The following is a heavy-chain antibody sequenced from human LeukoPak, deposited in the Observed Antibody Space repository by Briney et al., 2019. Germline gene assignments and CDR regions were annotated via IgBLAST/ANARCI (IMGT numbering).Heavy chain of an antibody. D-gene: IGHD2-15*01. CDR1: GFTFSSYS. Sequence: NPGGSLRLSCAASGFTFSSYSMNWVRQAPGKGLEWVSSISSSSSYIYYADSVKGRFTISRDNAKNSLYLQMNSVRAEDTAVYYCARDLLLPLRYCSGGSCYPSFDYWGQGTLVTVSS. CDR3: ARDLLLPLRYCSGGSCYPSFDY. J-gene: IGHJ4*02. V-gene: IGHV3-21*01. CDR2: ISSSSSYI.